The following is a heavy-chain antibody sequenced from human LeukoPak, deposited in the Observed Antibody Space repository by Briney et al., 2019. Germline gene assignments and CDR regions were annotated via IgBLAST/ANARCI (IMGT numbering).Heavy chain of an antibody. CDR2: TYYRSNWYN. D-gene: IGHD1-26*01. V-gene: IGHV6-1*01. Sequence: SQTLSLTCAISGDSVSINSAAWNWIRQSPSRGLEWLGRTYYRSNWYNDYAVSVKSRITINPDTSKNQLFLQLNSVTPEDTAVYYCAREGQRRIVGAPPLFDYWGQGTLVTVSS. CDR3: AREGQRRIVGAPPLFDY. J-gene: IGHJ4*02. CDR1: GDSVSINSAA.